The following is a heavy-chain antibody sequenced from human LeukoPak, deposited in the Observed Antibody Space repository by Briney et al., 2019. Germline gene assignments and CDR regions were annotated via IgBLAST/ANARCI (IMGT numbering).Heavy chain of an antibody. Sequence: SETLSLTCAVYGGSFSGYYWSWIRQPPGKGLEWIGEINHSGSTDYNPSLKSRVTISVDTSKNQFPLKLSSVTAADTAVYCCARGLDYYDSSGPLYWGQGTLVTVSS. CDR1: GGSFSGYY. V-gene: IGHV4-34*01. J-gene: IGHJ4*02. CDR2: INHSGST. CDR3: ARGLDYYDSSGPLY. D-gene: IGHD3-22*01.